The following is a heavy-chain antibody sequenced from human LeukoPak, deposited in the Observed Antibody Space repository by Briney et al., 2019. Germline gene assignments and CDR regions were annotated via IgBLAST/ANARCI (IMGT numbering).Heavy chain of an antibody. Sequence: PGGSLRLSCAASGFTFSSYWMTWVRQAPGKGLEWVANIKQDGGERYYVDSLKGRFTISRDNAKNALYLQMNSLSAEDTAVYYCAREDVQMATITGAFDFWGPGTMVTVSS. CDR2: IKQDGGER. J-gene: IGHJ3*01. D-gene: IGHD5-24*01. CDR3: AREDVQMATITGAFDF. CDR1: GFTFSSYW. V-gene: IGHV3-7*01.